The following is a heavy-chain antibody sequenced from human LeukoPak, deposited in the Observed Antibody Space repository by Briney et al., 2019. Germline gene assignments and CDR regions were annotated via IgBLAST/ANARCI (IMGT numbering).Heavy chain of an antibody. CDR2: INYSGST. CDR1: GGSISSHY. J-gene: IGHJ5*02. D-gene: IGHD3-3*01. CDR3: ARAVTIFGAVSWFDP. V-gene: IGHV4-59*11. Sequence: PSETLSLTCIVFGGSISSHYWSWIRQPPGKGLEWIGYINYSGSTNFNPSLKSRVTMSVDTSKNQFSLKLSSVTAADSAVYYCARAVTIFGAVSWFDPWGQGTLVTVSS.